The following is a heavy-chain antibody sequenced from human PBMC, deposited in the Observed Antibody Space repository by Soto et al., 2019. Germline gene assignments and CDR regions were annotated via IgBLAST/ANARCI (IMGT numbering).Heavy chain of an antibody. CDR2: IGGAGDT. V-gene: IGHV3-13*01. D-gene: IGHD2-8*02. CDR3: ARALSVGGDYDGMDV. J-gene: IGHJ6*02. Sequence: EVQLVESGGGLVQPGGSLRLSCAASGFTFSSYDMHWVRQATGKGLEWVSAIGGAGDTYYPGSVKGRFTISRENAKNSFYLQMNSLRGGDTAVYYCARALSVGGDYDGMDVWGQGTTVTVSS. CDR1: GFTFSSYD.